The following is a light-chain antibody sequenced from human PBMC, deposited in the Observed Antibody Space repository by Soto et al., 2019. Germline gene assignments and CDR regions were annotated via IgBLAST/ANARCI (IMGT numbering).Light chain of an antibody. CDR3: LLYYGGAQLGV. CDR1: TGAVTSGYY. J-gene: IGLJ1*01. V-gene: IGLV7-43*01. CDR2: STT. Sequence: QAVVTQEPSLTVSPGGTVTLTCASSTGAVTSGYYPNWFQQKPGQAPTSLIYSTTNRHSWTPARFSGSLLGGKAALTVSGVQPEDEAEYYCLLYYGGAQLGVFGTGTKLTVL.